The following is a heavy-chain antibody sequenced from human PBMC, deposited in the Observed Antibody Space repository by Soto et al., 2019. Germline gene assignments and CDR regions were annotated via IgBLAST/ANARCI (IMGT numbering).Heavy chain of an antibody. Sequence: ASVKVSCKASGYTFTSHAMHWVRQAPGQRLEWMGWINAGNGNTKYSQKFQGRVTITRDTSTSTAYMELSSLRSEDTAVYYCARESITIFGVVIGAFDYWGQGTLVTVSS. CDR1: GYTFTSHA. D-gene: IGHD3-3*01. CDR2: INAGNGNT. V-gene: IGHV1-3*01. CDR3: ARESITIFGVVIGAFDY. J-gene: IGHJ4*02.